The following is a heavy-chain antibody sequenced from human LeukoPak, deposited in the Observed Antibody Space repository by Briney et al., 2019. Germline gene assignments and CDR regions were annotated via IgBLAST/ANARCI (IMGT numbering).Heavy chain of an antibody. CDR3: AKEGRGYCGSTSCRDFDY. CDR1: GFTFSSYA. D-gene: IGHD2-2*01. CDR2: ISGSGGST. J-gene: IGHJ4*02. Sequence: PGGSLRLSCAASGFTFSSYAMSWVRQAPGKGLECVSAISGSGGSTYYADSVKGRFTTSRDNSKNTLYLQMNSLRAEDTAVYYCAKEGRGYCGSTSCRDFDYWGQGTLVTVSS. V-gene: IGHV3-23*01.